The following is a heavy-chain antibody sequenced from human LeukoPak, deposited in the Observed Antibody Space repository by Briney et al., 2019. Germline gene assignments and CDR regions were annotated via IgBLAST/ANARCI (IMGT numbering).Heavy chain of an antibody. CDR1: GYTFTGYY. Sequence: APVKVSCKASGYTFTGYYMHWVRQAPGQGLEWMGWINPNSGGTNYAQKFQGRVTMTRNTSISTAYMELSSLRSEDTAVYYCARGRIVVVPAARDTAMAYWGQGTLVTVSS. J-gene: IGHJ4*02. D-gene: IGHD2-2*01. V-gene: IGHV1-2*02. CDR3: ARGRIVVVPAARDTAMAY. CDR2: INPNSGGT.